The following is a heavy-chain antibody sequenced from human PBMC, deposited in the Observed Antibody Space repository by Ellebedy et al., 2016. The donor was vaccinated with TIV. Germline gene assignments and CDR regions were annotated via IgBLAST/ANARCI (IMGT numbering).Heavy chain of an antibody. CDR3: ARQSVDDHKGDY. Sequence: KVSCXGSGYSFTSYWIGWVRQMPGKGLEWMGIIYPGDSDTRYSPSFQGQVTISADKSISTAYLQWSSLKASDTAMYYCARQSVDDHKGDYWGQGTLVTVSS. CDR2: IYPGDSDT. V-gene: IGHV5-51*01. D-gene: IGHD5/OR15-5a*01. CDR1: GYSFTSYW. J-gene: IGHJ4*02.